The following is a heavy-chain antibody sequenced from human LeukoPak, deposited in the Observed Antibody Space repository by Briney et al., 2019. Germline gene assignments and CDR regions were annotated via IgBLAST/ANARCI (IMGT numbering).Heavy chain of an antibody. CDR1: GFTFSSYW. J-gene: IGHJ4*02. CDR3: ARNRIAAAGTGDY. V-gene: IGHV3-74*01. D-gene: IGHD6-13*01. CDR2: INTDGSST. Sequence: GGSLRLSCAASGFTFSSYWMHWVRQAPGKGLVWVSRINTDGSSTSYADSVKGRFTISRDNAKNTLYLQMNSLRAEDTAVYYCARNRIAAAGTGDYWGQGTLVTVSS.